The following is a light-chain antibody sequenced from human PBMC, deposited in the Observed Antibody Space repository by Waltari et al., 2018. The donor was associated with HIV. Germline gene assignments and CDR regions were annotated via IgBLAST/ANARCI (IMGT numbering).Light chain of an antibody. CDR3: QQYGGSPYT. V-gene: IGKV3-20*01. CDR1: RNVSSH. CDR2: GTS. Sequence: EIVLTQSPGTLALSPGERVTLSCRASRNVSSHLAWYQHKPGQAPRLLIYGTSMRAAGVPDRFNGSGSGTDFTLNISKLEPEDFAVYCCQQYGGSPYTFGRGTKLEMK. J-gene: IGKJ2*01.